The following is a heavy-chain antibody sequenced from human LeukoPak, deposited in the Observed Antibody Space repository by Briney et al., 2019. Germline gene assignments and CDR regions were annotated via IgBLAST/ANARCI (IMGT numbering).Heavy chain of an antibody. V-gene: IGHV1-69*13. CDR3: ARDVGAAAGTDNY. CDR2: IIPIFGTA. Sequence: GASVKVSCKASGGTFSCYAISWVRQAPGQGLEWMGGIIPIFGTANYAQKFQGRVTITADESTSTAYMELSSLRSEDTAVYYCARDVGAAAGTDNYWGQGTLVTVSS. CDR1: GGTFSCYA. J-gene: IGHJ4*02. D-gene: IGHD6-13*01.